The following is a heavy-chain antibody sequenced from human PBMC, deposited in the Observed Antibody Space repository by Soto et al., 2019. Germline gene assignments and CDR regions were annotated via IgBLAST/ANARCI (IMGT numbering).Heavy chain of an antibody. V-gene: IGHV1-8*02. CDR3: AREVVETSSLWLDP. J-gene: IGHJ5*02. CDR2: MNTNTNTT. Sequence: GASVKVSCKASGGTFRSYAINWVRQAPGQGLEWIGWMNTNTNTTDSAEVFEGRVSLTWDTSISTAYMQLNSLKIDDTAVYYCAREVVETSSLWLDPWGQGTLVTVS. D-gene: IGHD6-6*01. CDR1: GGTFRSYA.